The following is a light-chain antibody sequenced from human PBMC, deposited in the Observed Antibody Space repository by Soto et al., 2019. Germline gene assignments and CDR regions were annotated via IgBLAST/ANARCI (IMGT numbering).Light chain of an antibody. J-gene: IGLJ2*01. V-gene: IGLV1-40*01. CDR3: QSYDSSLSGYVV. Sequence: QSVLTQPPSVSGAPGQRVTISCTGGDSNLGAGYDVHWYQQLPGKVPKLLIYGSTNRPSGVPDRFSGSKSGASASLAITGLQPEDEADYYCQSYDSSLSGYVVFGGGTKLTVL. CDR1: DSNLGAGYD. CDR2: GST.